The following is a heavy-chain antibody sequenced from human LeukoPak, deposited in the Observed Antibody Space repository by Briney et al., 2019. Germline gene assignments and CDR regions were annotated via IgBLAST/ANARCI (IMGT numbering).Heavy chain of an antibody. CDR3: AKDAQRGFDYSNSLEH. CDR1: GFTFSSYG. D-gene: IGHD4-11*01. J-gene: IGHJ5*02. Sequence: SGGSLRLSCAASGFTFSSYGMHWVRQAPGKGLEWVAVIWNDGSNKYYGDSVKGRFTISRDNSKNTLYLQMNSLTVEDTAVYYCAKDAQRGFDYSNSLEHWGQGTLVTVSS. CDR2: IWNDGSNK. V-gene: IGHV3-33*06.